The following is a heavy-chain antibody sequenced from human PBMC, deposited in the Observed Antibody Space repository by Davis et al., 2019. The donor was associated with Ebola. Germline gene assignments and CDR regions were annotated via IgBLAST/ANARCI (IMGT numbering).Heavy chain of an antibody. CDR1: GFTFSSYA. V-gene: IGHV3-23*01. Sequence: PGGSLRLSCAASGFTFSSYAMSWVRQAPGKGLEWVSAISGSGGSTYYADSVKGRFTISRDNSKNTLYLQMNSLRAEDTAVYYCASGGAYYYYGMDVWGQGTTVTVSS. D-gene: IGHD3-10*01. CDR3: ASGGAYYYYGMDV. CDR2: ISGSGGST. J-gene: IGHJ6*02.